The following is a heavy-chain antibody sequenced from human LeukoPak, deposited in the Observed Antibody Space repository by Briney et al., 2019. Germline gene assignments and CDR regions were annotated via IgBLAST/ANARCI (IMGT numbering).Heavy chain of an antibody. CDR3: ARSGYSGYDRHVYYFDY. J-gene: IGHJ4*02. CDR2: IYYSGST. Sequence: SETLSLTCTVSGGSISSYYWSWIRQPPGKGLEWIGYIYYSGSTNYNPSLKTRVTISVDTSKNQFSLKLSSVTAADTAVYYCARSGYSGYDRHVYYFDYWGQGTLVTVSS. CDR1: GGSISSYY. D-gene: IGHD5-12*01. V-gene: IGHV4-59*01.